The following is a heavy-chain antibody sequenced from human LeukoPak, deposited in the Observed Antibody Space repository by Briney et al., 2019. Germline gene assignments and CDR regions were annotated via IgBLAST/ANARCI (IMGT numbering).Heavy chain of an antibody. V-gene: IGHV3-21*01. CDR3: VIFRSYYDNNGRNH. J-gene: IGHJ5*02. D-gene: IGHD3-22*01. CDR2: ISSSSSLI. Sequence: GGSLRLSCAASGFTFSSYSMNWVRQAPGKGLEGVSCISSSSSLIYYADSVKGRFTISRDNAKNSLYQQINSLRAEDTAVYYCVIFRSYYDNNGRNHWGQGTLVTVST. CDR1: GFTFSSYS.